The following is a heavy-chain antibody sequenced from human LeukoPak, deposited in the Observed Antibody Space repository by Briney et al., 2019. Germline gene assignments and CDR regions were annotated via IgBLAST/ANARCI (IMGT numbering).Heavy chain of an antibody. D-gene: IGHD3-10*01. CDR3: ARHSPYGSGSYLFDY. V-gene: IGHV4-59*08. J-gene: IGHJ4*02. CDR1: GGSISSYY. CDR2: IYYSGST. Sequence: KPSETLSLTCTVSGGSISSYYWSWIRQPPGKGLEWIGYIYYSGSTNYNPSLKSRVTISVDTSKNQFSLKLSSVTAADTAVYYCARHSPYGSGSYLFDYWGQGTLVTVSS.